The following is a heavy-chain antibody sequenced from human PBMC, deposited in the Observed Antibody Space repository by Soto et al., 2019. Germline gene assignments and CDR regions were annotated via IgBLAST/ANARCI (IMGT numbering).Heavy chain of an antibody. CDR3: ARASSGWTQVNWFDP. CDR1: GGSISSSNW. D-gene: IGHD6-19*01. J-gene: IGHJ5*02. CDR2: IYHSGST. Sequence: SETLSLTCAVSGGSISSSNWWSWVRQPPGKGLEWIGEIYHSGSTNYNPSLKSRVTISVDKSKNQFSLKLSSVTAADTAVYYCARASSGWTQVNWFDPWGQGTLVTVSS. V-gene: IGHV4-4*02.